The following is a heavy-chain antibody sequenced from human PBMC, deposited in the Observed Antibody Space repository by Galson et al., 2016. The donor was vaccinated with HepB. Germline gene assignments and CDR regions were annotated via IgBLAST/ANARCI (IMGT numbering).Heavy chain of an antibody. Sequence: SLRLSCAASGFAFSAYSMAWVRQAPGKGPDSVLSIGGRGVNAGTIYYADSVQGRFTISRDNSKNTLFLQMNSLRADDTAVYYCAKDIFVEGSPRWAVFDLWGQGTMVTVSS. V-gene: IGHV3-23*01. CDR3: AKDIFVEGSPRWAVFDL. J-gene: IGHJ3*01. CDR1: GFAFSAYS. CDR2: IGGRGVNAGTI. D-gene: IGHD3-3*01.